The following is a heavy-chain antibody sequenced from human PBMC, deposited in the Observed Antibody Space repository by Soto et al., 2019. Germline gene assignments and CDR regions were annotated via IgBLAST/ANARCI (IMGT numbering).Heavy chain of an antibody. V-gene: IGHV4-59*01. Sequence: PSETLSLTCTVSGGSISSYYWSWIRQPPGKGLEWIGYIYYSGSTNYNPSLKSRVTISVDTSKNQFSLKLSSVTAADTAVYYCARGSAGRLRGGGLNYDFWSGYPGASHGMDVWGQGTTVTVSS. CDR2: IYYSGST. D-gene: IGHD3-3*01. J-gene: IGHJ6*02. CDR3: ARGSAGRLRGGGLNYDFWSGYPGASHGMDV. CDR1: GGSISSYY.